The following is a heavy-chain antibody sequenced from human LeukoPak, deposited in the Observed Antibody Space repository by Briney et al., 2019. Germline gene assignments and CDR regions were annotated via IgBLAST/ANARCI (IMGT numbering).Heavy chain of an antibody. CDR3: TRESGSYHGNDY. CDR1: GYTFTGYY. J-gene: IGHJ4*02. CDR2: INPNNGGT. Sequence: ASVKVSCTSSGYTFTGYYMHWVRQAPGQGLEWMGRINPNNGGTNYAQKFQGRVTMTGDTSISTAYMELSSLRSDDTAVYYCTRESGSYHGNDYWGRGTLVTVSS. D-gene: IGHD1-26*01. V-gene: IGHV1-2*06.